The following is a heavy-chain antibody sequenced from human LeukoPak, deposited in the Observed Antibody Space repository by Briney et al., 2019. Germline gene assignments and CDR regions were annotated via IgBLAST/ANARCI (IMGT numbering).Heavy chain of an antibody. J-gene: IGHJ4*02. Sequence: GGSPRLSCAASGFTFSSCGMHWVRQAPGKGLEWVAVISHDGSNQNYADSVKGRFTISRDNSKNTLYLQMDSLRAEDTAVYYCARDLREDTSGYYYHWGQGTLVTVSS. V-gene: IGHV3-30*03. CDR1: GFTFSSCG. CDR2: ISHDGSNQ. CDR3: ARDLREDTSGYYYH. D-gene: IGHD3-22*01.